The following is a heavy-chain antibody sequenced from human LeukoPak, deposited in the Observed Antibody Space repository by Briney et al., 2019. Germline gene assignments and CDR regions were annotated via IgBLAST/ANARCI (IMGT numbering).Heavy chain of an antibody. CDR2: IYYSGST. Sequence: SETLSLTCTVSGGSISSSGYYWGWIRQPPGKGLEWIGSIYYSGSTYYNPSLKSRVTISVDTSKNQFSLKLSSVTAADTAVYYCARTMVRGDDDAFDIWGQGTMVTVSS. V-gene: IGHV4-39*07. D-gene: IGHD3-10*01. CDR1: GGSISSSGYY. J-gene: IGHJ3*02. CDR3: ARTMVRGDDDAFDI.